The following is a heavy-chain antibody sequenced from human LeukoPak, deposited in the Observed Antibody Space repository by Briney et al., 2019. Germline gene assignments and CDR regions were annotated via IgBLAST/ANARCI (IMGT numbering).Heavy chain of an antibody. D-gene: IGHD3-16*02. V-gene: IGHV3-7*01. CDR2: IKDDGSAQ. Sequence: GGSLRLPCAASGFTFGAYWMSWFRQAPGKGPEWVVSIKDDGSAQFYVDSLEGRFTISRDNAKNTLYLQMDTMRVEDTAVYYCARHIVGEQNFDYWSQGTLVTVSS. CDR1: GFTFGAYW. CDR3: ARHIVGEQNFDY. J-gene: IGHJ4*02.